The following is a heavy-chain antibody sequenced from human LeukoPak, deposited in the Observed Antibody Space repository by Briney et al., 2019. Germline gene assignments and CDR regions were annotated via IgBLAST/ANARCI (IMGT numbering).Heavy chain of an antibody. D-gene: IGHD6-19*01. J-gene: IGHJ4*02. Sequence: ASVKVSCKASGYTFTGYYMHWVRQAPGQGLEWMGWINPNSGGTNYAQKFQGRVTMTRDTSISAAYMELSRLRSDDTAVYYCAVDKSSDAPNDYWGQGTLVTVSS. CDR1: GYTFTGYY. CDR2: INPNSGGT. CDR3: AVDKSSDAPNDY. V-gene: IGHV1-2*02.